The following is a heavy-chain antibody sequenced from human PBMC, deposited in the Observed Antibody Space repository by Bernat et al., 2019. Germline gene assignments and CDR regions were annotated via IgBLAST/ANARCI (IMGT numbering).Heavy chain of an antibody. CDR2: IYYSGST. Sequence: QVQLQESGPGLVKPSETLSLTCTVSGGSVSSGSYYWSWIRQPPGKGLEWIGYIYYSGSTNYNPSLTSRVTISVDTSKHPCILKLSSVTAADTATYYCARHRLFGVVTDSWGQGTLVTVSS. CDR1: GGSVSSGSYY. J-gene: IGHJ5*01. D-gene: IGHD3-3*01. CDR3: ARHRLFGVVTDS. V-gene: IGHV4-61*01.